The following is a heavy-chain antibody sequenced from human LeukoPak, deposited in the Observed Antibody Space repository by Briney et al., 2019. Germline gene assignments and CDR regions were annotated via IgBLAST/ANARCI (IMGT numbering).Heavy chain of an antibody. CDR2: IYRGGST. D-gene: IGHD2-15*01. Sequence: GGSLRLSCAASGFTVSSNYMSWVRQAPGKGLEWVSVIYRGGSTYYADSVKGRFIISRDNSKNTLYLQMNSLRAEDTAVYYCAKEAYQLAAVDYWGQGTLVTVSS. V-gene: IGHV3-66*01. CDR1: GFTVSSNY. J-gene: IGHJ4*02. CDR3: AKEAYQLAAVDY.